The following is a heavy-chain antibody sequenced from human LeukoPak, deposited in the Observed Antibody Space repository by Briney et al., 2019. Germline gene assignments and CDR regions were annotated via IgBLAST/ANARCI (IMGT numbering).Heavy chain of an antibody. Sequence: SETLSLTCAVYGGSFSGYYWSWIRQPPGKGLEWIGEINHSGSTNYNPSLKSRVTISVDTSKNQFSLKLSSVTAADTAVYYCARCPLAAAGTLTYYYYGMDVWGQGTTVTVSS. D-gene: IGHD6-13*01. CDR1: GGSFSGYY. V-gene: IGHV4-34*01. CDR3: ARCPLAAAGTLTYYYYGMDV. J-gene: IGHJ6*02. CDR2: INHSGST.